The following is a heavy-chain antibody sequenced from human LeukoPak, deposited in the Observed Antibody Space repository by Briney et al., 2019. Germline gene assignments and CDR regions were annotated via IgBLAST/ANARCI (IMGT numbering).Heavy chain of an antibody. CDR3: VSQYFDL. J-gene: IGHJ4*02. CDR1: GFTFSNAW. V-gene: IGHV3-15*01. Sequence: GGSLRLSCAASGFTFSNAWMNWVRQAPGKGLEWVARIKTKTDGGTTDYAAPVKGRFTISRDDSKNTVYLQMNSLNTEDTAVYYCVSQYFDLWGQGTLVTVSS. CDR2: IKTKTDGGTT.